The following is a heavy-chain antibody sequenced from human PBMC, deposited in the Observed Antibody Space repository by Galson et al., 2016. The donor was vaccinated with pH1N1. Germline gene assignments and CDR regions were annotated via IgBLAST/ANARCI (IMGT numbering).Heavy chain of an antibody. CDR2: IYWDDDK. Sequence: PALVKPTQTLTLTCTFSGFSLSTSGVGVGWIRQPPGKALEWLALIYWDDDKRYSPSLKSRLTITKDTSKNQVVLTMTNMDPVDTATYYCARNGCGDYVWYFEYRGQGTLVTVSS. V-gene: IGHV2-5*02. CDR3: ARNGCGDYVWYFEY. CDR1: GFSLSTSGVG. J-gene: IGHJ4*02. D-gene: IGHD4-17*01.